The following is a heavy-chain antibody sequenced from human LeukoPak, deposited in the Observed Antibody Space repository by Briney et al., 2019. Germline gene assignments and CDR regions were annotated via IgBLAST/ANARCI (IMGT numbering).Heavy chain of an antibody. D-gene: IGHD3-10*01. CDR3: ARTQVGFGELLSYMDV. CDR1: GFTFSSYS. CDR2: ISSSSSYI. J-gene: IGHJ6*03. V-gene: IGHV3-21*06. Sequence: PGGSLRLSCAASGFTFSSYSMNWVRQAPGKGLEWVSSISSSSSYIYYADSVKGRFTISRDNAKNSLYLQMNSLRVEDTAVYYCARTQVGFGELLSYMDVWGKGTTVTISS.